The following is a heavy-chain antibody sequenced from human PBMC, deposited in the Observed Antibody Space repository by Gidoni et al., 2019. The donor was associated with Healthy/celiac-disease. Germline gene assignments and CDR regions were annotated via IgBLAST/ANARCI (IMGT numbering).Heavy chain of an antibody. CDR2: IQKDGSEK. J-gene: IGHJ5*02. CDR3: AAGGVAWFDP. V-gene: IGHV3-7*01. CDR1: GYALGDNW. D-gene: IGHD3-16*01. Sequence: LVQPGGSLRLSCTASGYALGDNWVTWVRQAPGKGLEWVADIQKDGSEKNYVDSVKGRFTISRDNVKNYVYLQMNTLRVEETARYYCAAGGVAWFDPWGQGTLVTVSS.